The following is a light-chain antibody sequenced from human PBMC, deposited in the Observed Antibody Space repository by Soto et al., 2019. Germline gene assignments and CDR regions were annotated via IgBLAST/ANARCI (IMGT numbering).Light chain of an antibody. CDR2: DVS. CDR1: SRDDGGYNY. V-gene: IGLV2-14*01. CDR3: SSYTSSSTVV. J-gene: IGLJ2*01. Sequence: QSALTQPAAVSGSPGQSITISCTGTSRDDGGYNYVSWYQQHPGKAPKLMIYDVSNRPSGVSNRFSGSKYGNTASLTLSGIQAEDEADYYCSSYTSSSTVVFGGGTKRTVL.